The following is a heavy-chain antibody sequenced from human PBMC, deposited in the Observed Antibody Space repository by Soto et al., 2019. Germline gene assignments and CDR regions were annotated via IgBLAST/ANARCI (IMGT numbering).Heavy chain of an antibody. CDR2: INHSGST. CDR1: GGSFSGYY. J-gene: IGHJ3*02. D-gene: IGHD2-2*01. Sequence: PSETLSLTCAVCGGSFSGYYWSWIRQPPGKGLEWIGEINHSGSTNYNPSLKSRVTISVDTSKNQFSLKLSSVTAADTAVYYCARLDIVVVPAAINPFDIWGQGTMVTVSS. CDR3: ARLDIVVVPAAINPFDI. V-gene: IGHV4-34*01.